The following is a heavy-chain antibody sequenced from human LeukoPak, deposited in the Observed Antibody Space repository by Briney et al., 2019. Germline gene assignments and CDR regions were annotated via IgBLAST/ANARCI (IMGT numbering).Heavy chain of an antibody. J-gene: IGHJ4*02. Sequence: GGSLRLSCAASGFTVSSNYMSWVRQAPGKGLEWVGRIKSKTDGGTTDYAAPVKGRFTISRDDSKNTLYLQMNSLKTEDTAVYYCTRGLNGITIFGVVMALDYWGQGTLVTVSS. CDR1: GFTVSSNY. CDR2: IKSKTDGGTT. D-gene: IGHD3-3*01. CDR3: TRGLNGITIFGVVMALDY. V-gene: IGHV3-15*01.